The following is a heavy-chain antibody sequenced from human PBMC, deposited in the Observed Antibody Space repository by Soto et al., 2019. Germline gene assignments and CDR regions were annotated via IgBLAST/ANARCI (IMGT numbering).Heavy chain of an antibody. J-gene: IGHJ6*02. D-gene: IGHD6-19*01. CDR2: IYPGDSDT. V-gene: IGHV5-51*01. CDR3: ARSRRGAYSSGWYSPSGYYNYGIDV. Sequence: PGESLKISCKGSGYSCTSYWIGWVRQMPGKGLEWMGIIYPGDSDTKYSPSLQGQVTISADTSISTAYLQWTSLKASDTAMYYCARSRRGAYSSGWYSPSGYYNYGIDVWGQGTKVTVSS. CDR1: GYSCTSYW.